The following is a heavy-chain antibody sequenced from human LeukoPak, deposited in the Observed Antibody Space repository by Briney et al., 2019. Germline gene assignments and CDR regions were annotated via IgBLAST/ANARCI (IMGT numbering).Heavy chain of an antibody. V-gene: IGHV1-18*01. Sequence: ASVKVSCKASGYTFTSYGISWVRQAPGQGLEWMGWISAYNGNTNYAQKLQGRVTMTTDTSTSTAYMELRSLRSDDTAVYYCARDRRVHDFWSGYYGPDFDYWGQGTLVTVSS. J-gene: IGHJ4*02. CDR2: ISAYNGNT. D-gene: IGHD3-3*01. CDR1: GYTFTSYG. CDR3: ARDRRVHDFWSGYYGPDFDY.